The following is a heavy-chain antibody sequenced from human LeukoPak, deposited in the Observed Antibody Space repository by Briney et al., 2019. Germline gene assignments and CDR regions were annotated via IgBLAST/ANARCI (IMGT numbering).Heavy chain of an antibody. V-gene: IGHV3-23*01. Sequence: SGGSLRLSCAASGFTFSSYGVSWVRQAPGKGVEWVSAISGSGGSTYYADSVKGRFTISRDNSKNPLYLQMNSLRAEDTAVYYCARAMVRGVIIRPPLDYWGQGTLVTVSS. CDR3: ARAMVRGVIIRPPLDY. J-gene: IGHJ4*02. D-gene: IGHD3-10*01. CDR1: GFTFSSYG. CDR2: ISGSGGST.